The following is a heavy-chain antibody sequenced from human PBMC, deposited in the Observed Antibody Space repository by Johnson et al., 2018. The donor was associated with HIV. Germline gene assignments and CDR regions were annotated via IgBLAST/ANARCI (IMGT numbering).Heavy chain of an antibody. Sequence: EVQLVESGGGVVQPGRSLRLSCAASGFTFDDYAMHWVRQAPGKGLEWVSGISWNSGSIGYADSVTGRFTISRDSAKNTLYLQMNSLRAEDTAVYYCARPRVVYASYAFDIWGQGTMVTVSS. CDR3: ARPRVVYASYAFDI. D-gene: IGHD2-8*02. J-gene: IGHJ3*02. V-gene: IGHV3-9*01. CDR2: ISWNSGSI. CDR1: GFTFDDYA.